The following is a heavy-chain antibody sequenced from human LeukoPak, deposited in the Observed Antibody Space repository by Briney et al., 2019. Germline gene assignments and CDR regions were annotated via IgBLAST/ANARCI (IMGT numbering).Heavy chain of an antibody. V-gene: IGHV4-59*08. CDR2: IYYSGST. CDR1: GGSISSYY. D-gene: IGHD4-17*01. Sequence: SETLSLTCTVSGGSISSYYWSWIRQPPGKGLEWIGYIYYSGSTNYNPSLKSRVTISVDTSKNQFSLKLSSVTAADTAVYYCARHAWWDDYGDYAFGYWGQGTLVTVSS. J-gene: IGHJ4*02. CDR3: ARHAWWDDYGDYAFGY.